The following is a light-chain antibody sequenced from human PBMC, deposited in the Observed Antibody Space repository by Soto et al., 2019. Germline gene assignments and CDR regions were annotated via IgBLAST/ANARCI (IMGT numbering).Light chain of an antibody. Sequence: DIVMTQSPLSLPVTPGEPASISCRSGQSLLFSNGYNYLNWYLQKPGQSPQLLIFLGSNRASGVPDRFSGSGSGTDFTLKISRVEAEDVGAYYCMQALQTPLTFGGGTKVDIK. CDR3: MQALQTPLT. V-gene: IGKV2-28*01. CDR2: LGS. CDR1: QSLLFSNGYNY. J-gene: IGKJ4*01.